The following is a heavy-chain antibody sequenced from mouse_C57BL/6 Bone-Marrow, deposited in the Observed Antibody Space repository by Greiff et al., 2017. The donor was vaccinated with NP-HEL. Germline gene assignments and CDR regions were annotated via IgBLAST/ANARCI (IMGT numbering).Heavy chain of an antibody. CDR1: GYTFTSYG. J-gene: IGHJ1*03. CDR2: IYIGNGYT. V-gene: IGHV1-58*01. CDR3: ARPYYYGSSLHWYFDV. D-gene: IGHD1-1*01. Sequence: VQLQQSGAELVRPGSSVKMSCKTSGYTFTSYGINWVKQRPGQGLEWIGYIYIGNGYTEYNEKFKGKATLTSDTSSSTAYMQLSSLTSEDSAIXFCARPYYYGSSLHWYFDVWGTGTTVTVSS.